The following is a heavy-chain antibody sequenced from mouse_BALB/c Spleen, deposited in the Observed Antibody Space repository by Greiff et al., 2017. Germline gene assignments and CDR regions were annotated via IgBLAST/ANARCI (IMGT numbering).Heavy chain of an antibody. CDR2: ISSGSSTI. D-gene: IGHD2-14*01. V-gene: IGHV5-17*02. CDR3: AREGIQYVWYFDV. J-gene: IGHJ1*01. CDR1: GFTFSSFG. Sequence: EVKLMESGGGLVQPGGPRKLSCAASGFTFSSFGMHWVRQAPEKGLEWVAYISSGSSTIYYADTVKGRFTISRDNPKNTLFLQMTSLRSEDTAMYYCAREGIQYVWYFDVWGAGTTVTVSS.